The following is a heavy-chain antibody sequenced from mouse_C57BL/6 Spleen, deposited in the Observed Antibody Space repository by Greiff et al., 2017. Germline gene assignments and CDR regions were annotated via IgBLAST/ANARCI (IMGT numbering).Heavy chain of an antibody. J-gene: IGHJ3*01. CDR2: IHPNSGST. CDR1: GYTFTSYW. Sequence: QVQLQQPGAELVKPGASVKLSCKASGYTFTSYWMHWVKQRPGQGLEWIGMIHPNSGSTNYNEKFKSKATLTVDKSSSTAYMQLSSLTSEDSAVYYCARIDSSGYPFAYWGQGTLVTVSA. CDR3: ARIDSSGYPFAY. D-gene: IGHD3-2*02. V-gene: IGHV1-64*01.